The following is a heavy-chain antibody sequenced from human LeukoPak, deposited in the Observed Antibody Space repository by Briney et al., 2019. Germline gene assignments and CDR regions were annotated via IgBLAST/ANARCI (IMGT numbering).Heavy chain of an antibody. J-gene: IGHJ4*02. CDR1: GFTFNIYY. V-gene: IGHV3-11*04. Sequence: PEGSLRLSCAVSGFTFNIYYMSWIRQAPGKGLEWISYIGLHGYPLDYADSVKGRFTISRDNAQNSLYLDMSSLRAEDTAVYYCARKDFSSGSFTYWGQGTLVTVSS. CDR3: ARKDFSSGSFTY. D-gene: IGHD3-22*01. CDR2: IGLHGYPL.